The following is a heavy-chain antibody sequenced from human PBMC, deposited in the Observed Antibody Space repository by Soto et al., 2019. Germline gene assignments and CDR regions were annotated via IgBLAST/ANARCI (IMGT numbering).Heavy chain of an antibody. CDR1: GYIFPDYY. J-gene: IGHJ4*01. CDR2: INPNGGGT. Sequence: GASVKVSCKASGYIFPDYYVHWVRQVPGEGLEWMGRINPNGGGTNYAQKFEGWVTMTTDTSISTAYMELSRLNFDDTAVYYCARGEQLVHFDSWGQGTLVTVS. CDR3: ARGEQLVHFDS. V-gene: IGHV1-2*04. D-gene: IGHD6-6*01.